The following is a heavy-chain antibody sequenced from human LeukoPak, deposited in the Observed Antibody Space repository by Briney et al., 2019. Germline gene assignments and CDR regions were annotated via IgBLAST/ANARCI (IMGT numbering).Heavy chain of an antibody. J-gene: IGHJ5*02. V-gene: IGHV4-34*01. D-gene: IGHD2-15*01. CDR1: GGSFSGYY. CDR2: INHSGST. CDR3: ASGSLGYCSGGSCSYNWFDP. Sequence: SETLSLTCAVYGGSFSGYYWSWIRQPPGKGLEWIGEINHSGSTNYNPSLKSRATISVDTSKNQFSLKLSSVTAADTAVYYCASGSLGYCSGGSCSYNWFDPWGQGTLVTVSS.